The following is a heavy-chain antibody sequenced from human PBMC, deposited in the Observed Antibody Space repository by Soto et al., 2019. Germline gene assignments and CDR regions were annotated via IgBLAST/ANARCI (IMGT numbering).Heavy chain of an antibody. CDR2: ISGSGSTT. J-gene: IGHJ4*02. V-gene: IGHV3-23*01. CDR3: AKTAAPRGAYYFDY. Sequence: EVQLLDSGGGLVQPGGSLRLSCAASGFTFSNYAMSWVRQAPGKGLEWVSSISGSGSTTYYTDSVKGRFTISRDNSKSTLSLQMDSLRAEDTAIYYCAKTAAPRGAYYFDYWGQGTLLTVSS. D-gene: IGHD2-2*01. CDR1: GFTFSNYA.